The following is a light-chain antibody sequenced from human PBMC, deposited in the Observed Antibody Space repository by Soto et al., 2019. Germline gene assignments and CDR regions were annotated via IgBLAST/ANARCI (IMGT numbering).Light chain of an antibody. V-gene: IGKV4-1*01. CDR3: QQYSTSPCT. CDR1: QTIFYSSNRKDY. CDR2: WAS. J-gene: IGKJ1*01. Sequence: DIVMTQSPDSLAVSLGERATINCRSSQTIFYSSNRKDYLAWYQQKPGQPTRVLIYWASTRESGVPDRFSGSGSGSDFTLTISNLQAEDVAVYYCQQYSTSPCTFGQGTKVELK.